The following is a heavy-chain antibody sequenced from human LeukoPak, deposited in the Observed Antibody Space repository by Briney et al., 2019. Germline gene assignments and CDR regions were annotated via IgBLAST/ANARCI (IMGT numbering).Heavy chain of an antibody. CDR1: GFTFSSYS. V-gene: IGHV3-23*01. CDR2: ISGSGGST. Sequence: GGSLRLSCTASGFTFSSYSMNWVRQAPGKGLEWVSAISGSGGSTYYADSVKGRFTISRDNSKNTLYLQMNSLRVEDTAVYYCARVGEGAAKDWGQGTLVTVSS. D-gene: IGHD1-26*01. CDR3: ARVGEGAAKD. J-gene: IGHJ4*02.